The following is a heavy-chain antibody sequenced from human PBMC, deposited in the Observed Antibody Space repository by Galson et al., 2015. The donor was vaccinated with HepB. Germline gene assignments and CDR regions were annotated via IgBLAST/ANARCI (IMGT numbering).Heavy chain of an antibody. Sequence: SVKVSCKASGYTFSSYSITWVRQAPGQGLEWMGRISPHNAYTTYAQKFQGRVTMTTDTSTNTAYMEVRSLRSDDTAVYYCARGGFVVVVGATQNNWFDPWGQGTLVTVSS. CDR3: ARGGFVVVVGATQNNWFDP. CDR1: GYTFSSYS. V-gene: IGHV1-18*01. D-gene: IGHD2-15*01. CDR2: ISPHNAYT. J-gene: IGHJ5*02.